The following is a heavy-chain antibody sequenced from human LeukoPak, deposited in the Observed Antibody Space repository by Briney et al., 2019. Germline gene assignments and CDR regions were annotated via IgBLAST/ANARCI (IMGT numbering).Heavy chain of an antibody. Sequence: GGSLRLSCAASGFTFSGYAMHWVRQAPGKGLEWVAVISYDGSNKYYADSVKGRFTISRDNSKNTLYLQMNSLRAEDTAVYYCASPERVWGSYPRNWGQGTLVTVSS. CDR2: ISYDGSNK. CDR1: GFTFSGYA. CDR3: ASPERVWGSYPRN. V-gene: IGHV3-30-3*01. D-gene: IGHD3-16*02. J-gene: IGHJ4*02.